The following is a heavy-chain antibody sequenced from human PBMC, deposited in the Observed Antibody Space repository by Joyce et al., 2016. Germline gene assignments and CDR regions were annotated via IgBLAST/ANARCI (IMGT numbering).Heavy chain of an antibody. Sequence: QVQLVQSGAEVKKPGASVRVSCKASGYTFTNYWMHWVRQAPGQGLEWIGIINPSSGITAYSQKFQGRVAMTTDTSTSTVYMDLSSLRSEDTAVYYCARAVAGFEYFQHWGQGTLVTVSS. CDR3: ARAVAGFEYFQH. J-gene: IGHJ1*01. CDR2: INPSSGIT. CDR1: GYTFTNYW. D-gene: IGHD6-19*01. V-gene: IGHV1-46*01.